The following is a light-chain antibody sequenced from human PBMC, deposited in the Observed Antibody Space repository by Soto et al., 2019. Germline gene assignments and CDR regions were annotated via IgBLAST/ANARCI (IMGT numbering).Light chain of an antibody. CDR1: QSVSSY. CDR2: DAS. CDR3: PQRSNWPLT. V-gene: IGKV3-11*01. Sequence: EIVLTQSPATLPLSPGERATLSCRASQSVSSYLAWSQQKPVQAPRLLIYDASNRATAIPARVRGSGSVTDYTITISSLEPEDFAVYYSPQRSNWPLTFRGGTKVEL. J-gene: IGKJ4*01.